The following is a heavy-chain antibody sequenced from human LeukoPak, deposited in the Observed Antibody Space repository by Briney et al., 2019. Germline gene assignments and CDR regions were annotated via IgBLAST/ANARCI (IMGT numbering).Heavy chain of an antibody. V-gene: IGHV1-24*01. J-gene: IGHJ4*02. D-gene: IGHD3-9*01. Sequence: ASVKVSCKVSGYTLTELSMHWVRQAPGKGLEWMGGFDPEDGETIYALKFQGRVTMTEDTYTAPAYMELRSLRSEDTAVYYCETELVKGIYDYWGQGTLVTVSS. CDR1: GYTLTELS. CDR2: FDPEDGET. CDR3: ETELVKGIYDY.